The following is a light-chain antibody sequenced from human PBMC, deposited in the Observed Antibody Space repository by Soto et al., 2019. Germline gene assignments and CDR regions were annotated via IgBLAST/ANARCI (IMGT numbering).Light chain of an antibody. V-gene: IGKV1-39*01. CDR3: QQTYSIPFT. CDR2: DTS. Sequence: DIQMTQSPSSLPASVGDRVTIACRASQTVSGYLNWYQQKPGKAPSLLIYDTSMLQSGVPSRFSGSGSGTDFTLTITSLQPEDFATYYCQQTYSIPFTFGGGTKVEI. J-gene: IGKJ4*01. CDR1: QTVSGY.